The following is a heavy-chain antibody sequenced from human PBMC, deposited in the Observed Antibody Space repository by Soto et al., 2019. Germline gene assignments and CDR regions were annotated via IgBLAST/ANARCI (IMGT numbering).Heavy chain of an antibody. CDR3: ARAFYNDYAAYYYGMEV. CDR1: GYSISGGFY. CDR2: IYHSGST. V-gene: IGHV4-38-2*01. D-gene: IGHD4-17*01. J-gene: IGHJ6*01. Sequence: SETLSLPCAVSGYSISGGFYWGWIRQPPGKGLEWIGNIYHSGSTYYNPSLKSRVTTSVDTSKNQFSLKLSSVTAADTAVYYCARAFYNDYAAYYYGMEVWGQGTTVIVS.